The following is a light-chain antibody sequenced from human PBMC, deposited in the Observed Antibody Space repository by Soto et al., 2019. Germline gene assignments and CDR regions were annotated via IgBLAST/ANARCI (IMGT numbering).Light chain of an antibody. CDR3: GSYAASYTYV. CDR1: SSDVGGYNY. CDR2: DVS. V-gene: IGLV2-11*01. Sequence: QSALTQPRSVSGSPGQSVTISCTGTSSDVGGYNYVSWYQQHPGKAPKLMIYDVSKRPSGVPDRFSGSKSGNTASLTISGLQVEHEADYYGGSYAASYTYVFGPGTKVTVL. J-gene: IGLJ1*01.